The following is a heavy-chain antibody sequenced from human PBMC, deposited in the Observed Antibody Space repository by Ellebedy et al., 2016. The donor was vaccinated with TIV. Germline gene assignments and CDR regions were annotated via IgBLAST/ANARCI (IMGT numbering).Heavy chain of an antibody. CDR3: ARGTGTSWFDP. D-gene: IGHD3-10*01. CDR1: GYTFTDYT. Sequence: ASVKVSCKASGYTFTDYTVHWVRQAPGQGLEWMGWVRSRDGATRYAPKFLGRVTLTRDTSVRTVYMDLSRLTSIDTAVYYCARGTGTSWFDPWGQGTLVTVSS. V-gene: IGHV1-2*02. CDR2: VRSRDGAT. J-gene: IGHJ5*02.